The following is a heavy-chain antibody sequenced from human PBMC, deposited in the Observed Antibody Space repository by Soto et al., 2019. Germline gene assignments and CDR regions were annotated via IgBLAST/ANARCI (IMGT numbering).Heavy chain of an antibody. CDR1: GGSFSGYY. CDR2: INHSGST. D-gene: IGHD6-13*01. V-gene: IGHV4-34*01. CDR3: ARGPGIAAAAGSHWFDP. J-gene: IGHJ5*02. Sequence: SETLSLTCAVYGGSFSGYYWSWIRQPPEKGLEWIGEINHSGSTNYNPSLKSRVTISVDTSKNQFSLKLSSVTAADTAVFYCARGPGIAAAAGSHWFDPWGQGTLVTVSS.